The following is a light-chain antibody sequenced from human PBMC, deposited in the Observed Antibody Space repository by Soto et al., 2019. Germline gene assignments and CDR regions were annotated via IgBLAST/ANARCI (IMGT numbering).Light chain of an antibody. V-gene: IGLV2-8*01. CDR2: EVV. Sequence: QSVLTQPPSASGSPGQSVTISCTGSKSDIGIYDFVSWYQHHQGKAPRLIIYEVVQRPSGVPDRFSGSKSGNTASLTVSGLQAADEADYFCKSYAGSNTYVFGTGTKLTVL. CDR1: KSDIGIYDF. J-gene: IGLJ1*01. CDR3: KSYAGSNTYV.